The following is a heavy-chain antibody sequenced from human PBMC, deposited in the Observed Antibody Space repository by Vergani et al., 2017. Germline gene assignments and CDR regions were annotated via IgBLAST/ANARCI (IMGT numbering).Heavy chain of an antibody. CDR2: ICHTEDS. V-gene: IGHV4-4*03. D-gene: IGHD2-2*02. Sequence: QVQLQESGPGLVKPPGTLSLICAVSGDSISSNNCWTWVRQPPGKGLVWIGEICHTEDSKYSPSLKSRVTVSVDESRNLFSLRLNSVTAASTAVYYCATIGYRRWGYYFHYWGQGILVTGSS. J-gene: IGHJ4*02. CDR3: ATIGYRRWGYYFHY. CDR1: GDSISSNNC.